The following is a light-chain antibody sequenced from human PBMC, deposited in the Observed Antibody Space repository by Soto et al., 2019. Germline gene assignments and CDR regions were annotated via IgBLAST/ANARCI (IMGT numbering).Light chain of an antibody. V-gene: IGKV3-20*01. CDR1: QSVRSN. J-gene: IGKJ5*01. CDR2: GAS. CDR3: QQHGSSPIT. Sequence: EIVMTQSPATLSASPGERATLSCRASQSVRSNLAWYQQKPGQTPRLLVYGASNRATGIPDRFSGSGSGTDFTLTISRLEPEDFAVYYCQQHGSSPITFGQGTRLEI.